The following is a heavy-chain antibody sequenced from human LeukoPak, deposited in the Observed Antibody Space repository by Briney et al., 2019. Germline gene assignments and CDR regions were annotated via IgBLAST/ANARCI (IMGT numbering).Heavy chain of an antibody. D-gene: IGHD6-13*01. V-gene: IGHV4-59*01. CDR1: GGSISSYY. CDR3: ARESSWYYYFDY. J-gene: IGHJ4*02. Sequence: PSETLSLTCTVSGGSISSYYWSWIRQPPGKGLEWIGYIYYSGSTNYNPSLKSRVTISVDTSKNQFSLKLSSVTAADTAVYYCARESSWYYYFDYWGQGTLVTISS. CDR2: IYYSGST.